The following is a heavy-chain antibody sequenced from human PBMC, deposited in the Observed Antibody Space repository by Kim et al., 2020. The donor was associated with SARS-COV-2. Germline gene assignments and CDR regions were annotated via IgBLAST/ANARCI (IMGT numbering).Heavy chain of an antibody. CDR3: AKEYQPIYSNYVNWFDP. D-gene: IGHD4-4*01. CDR2: ISYDGSNK. Sequence: GGSLRLSCAASGSTFSSYGMHWVRQAPGKGLEWVAVISYDGSNKYYADSVKGRFTISRDNSKNTLYLQMNSLRAEDTAVYYCAKEYQPIYSNYVNWFDPWGQGTLVTVSS. V-gene: IGHV3-30*18. CDR1: GSTFSSYG. J-gene: IGHJ5*02.